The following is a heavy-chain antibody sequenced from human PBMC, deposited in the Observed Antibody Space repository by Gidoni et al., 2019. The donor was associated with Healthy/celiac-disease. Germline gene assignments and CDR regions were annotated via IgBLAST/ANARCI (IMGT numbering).Heavy chain of an antibody. J-gene: IGHJ4*02. D-gene: IGHD3-22*01. V-gene: IGHV1-69*01. CDR3: ARDRGGYYDSSGYYLDY. Sequence: QVQLVQSGAEVKKPGSSVTVSCKASGGTFSSYAISWVRQAPGQGLEWMGGIIPTLFPIVSCENSPSDTSSVAVGCRAKDFRPDSITITADESTSTAYMELSSLRSEDTAVYYCARDRGGYYDSSGYYLDYWGQGTLVTVSS. CDR1: GGTFSSYA. CDR2: IIPTLFPIVSCENSPSDTS.